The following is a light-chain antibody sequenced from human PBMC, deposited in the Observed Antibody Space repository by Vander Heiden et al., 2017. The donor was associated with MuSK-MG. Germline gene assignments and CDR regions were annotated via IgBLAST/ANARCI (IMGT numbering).Light chain of an antibody. J-gene: IGKJ5*01. V-gene: IGKV1-9*01. CDR2: AAS. Sequence: DIQLTQSPSFLSAAVGDRVTITCRASQAINRYLAWYQQKPGKAPKLLIYAASTLQSGVPSRFSGSASGTEFTLTISSLQPEDFATYYCQHLISDPREITFGQGTRLEIK. CDR3: QHLISDPREIT. CDR1: QAINRY.